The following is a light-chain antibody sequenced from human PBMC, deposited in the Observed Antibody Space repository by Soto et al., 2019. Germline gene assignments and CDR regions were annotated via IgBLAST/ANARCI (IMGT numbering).Light chain of an antibody. V-gene: IGKV3-20*01. CDR3: QQYGNSPRT. CDR2: GAS. J-gene: IGKJ1*01. CDR1: QSVRNSY. Sequence: EIVLTQSPGTLSLSPGERATLSCRASQSVRNSYLAWYQEKPGQAPRLLIYGASSRATGIPARFSGSGSGTDFTLTISRLEPEEFAVYYCQQYGNSPRTFGQGTKVEIK.